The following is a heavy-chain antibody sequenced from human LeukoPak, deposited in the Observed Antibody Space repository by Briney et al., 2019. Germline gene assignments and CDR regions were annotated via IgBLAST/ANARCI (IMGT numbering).Heavy chain of an antibody. CDR1: GFTFSSYS. CDR3: ARGGYSSSWYFPFDY. V-gene: IGHV3-21*01. CDR2: ISSSSSYI. J-gene: IGHJ4*02. D-gene: IGHD6-13*01. Sequence: KPGGSLRLSCAASGFTFSSYSMNWVRQAPGKGLEWFSSISSSSSYIYYADSVKGRFTISKDNAKNSLYLQMNSLRAEDTAVYYCARGGYSSSWYFPFDYWGQGTLVTVSP.